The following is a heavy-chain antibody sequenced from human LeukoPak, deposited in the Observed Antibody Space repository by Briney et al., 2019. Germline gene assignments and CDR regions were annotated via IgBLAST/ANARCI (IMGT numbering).Heavy chain of an antibody. Sequence: GGSLRLSCAPSGFTFNDYAMHWVRQAPGKGPEWVAVISYDGSNKYYADSVKGRFTISRDNSKNTLYLQMNSLRAEDTAVYYCARKTGDYWGQGTLVTVSS. V-gene: IGHV3-30-3*01. CDR1: GFTFNDYA. J-gene: IGHJ4*02. CDR2: ISYDGSNK. CDR3: ARKTGDY. D-gene: IGHD1-14*01.